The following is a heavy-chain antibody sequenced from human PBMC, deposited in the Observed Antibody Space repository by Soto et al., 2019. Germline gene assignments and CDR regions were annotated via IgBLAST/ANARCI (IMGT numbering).Heavy chain of an antibody. V-gene: IGHV3-49*04. CDR2: IRSEANGGTT. Sequence: GGSLRLSCTGSGFTFADYTMSWVRQAPGKGLEWVGLIRSEANGGTTHYAASVHGGFIISRDDSRGIAFLQMNNLKSEDTAVYYCTRVGKFDYWGQGTLVTVSS. CDR3: TRVGKFDY. D-gene: IGHD1-26*01. J-gene: IGHJ4*02. CDR1: GFTFADYT.